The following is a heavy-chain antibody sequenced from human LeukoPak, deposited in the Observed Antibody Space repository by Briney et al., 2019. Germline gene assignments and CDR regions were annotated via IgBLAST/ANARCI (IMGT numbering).Heavy chain of an antibody. CDR3: ATEFLMGAIDS. Sequence: GGSLRLSCAASGLTVSNNYMTWVRQAPGKGLEWVSGLYSGGNTYYADSVKGRFTISRDNSKNILYLQMNSLRADDTAVYYCATEFLMGAIDSWGQGSLVAVSS. CDR1: GLTVSNNY. CDR2: LYSGGNT. D-gene: IGHD1-26*01. V-gene: IGHV3-66*01. J-gene: IGHJ4*02.